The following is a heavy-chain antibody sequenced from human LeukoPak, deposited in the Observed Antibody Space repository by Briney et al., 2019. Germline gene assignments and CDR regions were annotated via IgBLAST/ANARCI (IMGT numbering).Heavy chain of an antibody. V-gene: IGHV3-23*01. CDR3: AKAYDSSGQYYFDY. J-gene: IGHJ4*02. CDR1: GFNFDDYN. Sequence: PGGSLRLSCTASGFNFDDYNMSWVRQAPGKGLEWVSAISGSGGSTYYADSVKGRFTISRDNSKNTLYLQMNSLRAEDTAEYYCAKAYDSSGQYYFDYRGQGTLVTVSS. D-gene: IGHD3-22*01. CDR2: ISGSGGST.